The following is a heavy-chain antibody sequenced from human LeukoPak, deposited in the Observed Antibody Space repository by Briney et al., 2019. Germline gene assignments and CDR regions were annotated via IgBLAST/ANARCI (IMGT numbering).Heavy chain of an antibody. D-gene: IGHD3-9*01. V-gene: IGHV1-8*01. CDR3: AGGTRGDILTGYSLGY. CDR1: GYTFTSYD. CDR2: MNPNSGNT. J-gene: IGHJ4*02. Sequence: ASVKVSCKASGYTFTSYDINGVRQATGQGLEWMGWMNPNSGNTGYAQKFQGRVTMTRNTSISIAYMEVSSLRSEDTAVYYCAGGTRGDILTGYSLGYWGQGTLVTVSS.